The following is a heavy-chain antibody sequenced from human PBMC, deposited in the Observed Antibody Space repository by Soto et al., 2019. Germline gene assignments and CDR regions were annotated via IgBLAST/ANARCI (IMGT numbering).Heavy chain of an antibody. CDR1: GGSISSSSCY. V-gene: IGHV4-39*01. CDR3: ARHIVGDTAMAPYYFDY. J-gene: IGHJ4*02. Sequence: PSEAVSLTCTVSGGSISSSSCYWGWILQPPGKGREWIGSLYYSGSTYYTPSLKRRVTISVETSNNQSYLTLSSVTAAAPAVYSCARHIVGDTAMAPYYFDYWGQGTLVTVSA. CDR2: LYYSGST. D-gene: IGHD5-18*01.